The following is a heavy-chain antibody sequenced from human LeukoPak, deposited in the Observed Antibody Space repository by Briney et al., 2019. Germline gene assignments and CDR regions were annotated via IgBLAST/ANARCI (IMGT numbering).Heavy chain of an antibody. CDR3: ARVFDYDRHPVDY. J-gene: IGHJ4*02. CDR2: IIPILGIA. D-gene: IGHD3-22*01. V-gene: IGHV1-69*04. Sequence: SVKVSCKASGGTFSSYAISWVRQAPGQGLEWMGRIIPILGIANYAQKFQGRVTITADKSTSTAYMELSSLRSEDTAVYYCARVFDYDRHPVDYWGQGTLVTVSS. CDR1: GGTFSSYA.